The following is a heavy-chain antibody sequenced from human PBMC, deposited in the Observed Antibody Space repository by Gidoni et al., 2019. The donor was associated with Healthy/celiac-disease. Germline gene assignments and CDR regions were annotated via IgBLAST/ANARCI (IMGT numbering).Heavy chain of an antibody. V-gene: IGHV3-11*06. D-gene: IGHD3-22*01. Sequence: QVQLVESGGGLVKPGGSLRLSCAASGFTFSDYYMSWNRQAPGKGLEWVSDISSSSSYTNYADSVKGRFTISRDNAKHSLYLQMNSLRAEDTAVYYCARDTGSSYYYDSSGYLPSFSYWGQGTLVTVSS. J-gene: IGHJ4*02. CDR3: ARDTGSSYYYDSSGYLPSFSY. CDR1: GFTFSDYY. CDR2: ISSSSSYT.